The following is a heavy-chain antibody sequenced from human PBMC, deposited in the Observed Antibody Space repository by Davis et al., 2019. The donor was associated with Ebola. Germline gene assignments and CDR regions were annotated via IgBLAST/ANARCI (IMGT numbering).Heavy chain of an antibody. CDR1: GGSISSSSYY. Sequence: SETLSLTCTVSGGSISSSSYYWGWIRQPPGKGLEWIGSIYYSGSTYYNPSLKSRVTTSVDTSKNQFSLKLSSVTAADTAVYYCARRVPAAAFDIWGQGTMVTVSS. D-gene: IGHD2-2*01. V-gene: IGHV4-39*07. J-gene: IGHJ3*02. CDR2: IYYSGST. CDR3: ARRVPAAAFDI.